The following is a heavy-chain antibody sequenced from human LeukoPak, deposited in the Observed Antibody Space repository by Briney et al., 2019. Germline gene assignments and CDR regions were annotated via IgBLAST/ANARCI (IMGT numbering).Heavy chain of an antibody. J-gene: IGHJ4*02. CDR1: RFTFSSYA. CDR2: ISYDGSNK. Sequence: PGGSLRLSCAASRFTFSSYAMHWVRQAPGKGLEWVAVISYDGSNKYYADSVKGRFTISRDNSKNTLYLQMNSLRAEDTAVYYCASLGLGYCSGGSCYQGAIGDYWGQGTLVTVSS. D-gene: IGHD2-15*01. CDR3: ASLGLGYCSGGSCYQGAIGDY. V-gene: IGHV3-30-3*01.